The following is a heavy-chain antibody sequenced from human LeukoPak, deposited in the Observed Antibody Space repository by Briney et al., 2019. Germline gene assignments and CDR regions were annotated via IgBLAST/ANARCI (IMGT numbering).Heavy chain of an antibody. J-gene: IGHJ5*02. D-gene: IGHD6-19*01. Sequence: PSETLSLTCTVSGGSIGSYSWSWIRQPPGKGLEWIGYIYYSGSTKYSPSLKSRVTISVDTSKNQFSLKLTSVTAADTAVYYCARDRSGIAVAEGWLDPWGQGTLVTVSS. V-gene: IGHV4-59*01. CDR3: ARDRSGIAVAEGWLDP. CDR2: IYYSGST. CDR1: GGSIGSYS.